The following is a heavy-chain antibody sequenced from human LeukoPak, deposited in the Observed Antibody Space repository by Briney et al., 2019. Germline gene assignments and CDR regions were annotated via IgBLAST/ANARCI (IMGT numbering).Heavy chain of an antibody. CDR2: ITGNGANT. Sequence: GGSLRLSCSASGFIFSTYTMYWVRQAPGKGLEWVSAITGNGANTFYADSVKGRFTISRDNSKNTMYLQMNSLRAEDTALYYCARDRSGSYPNWFDPWGQGTLVTVSS. CDR3: ARDRSGSYPNWFDP. D-gene: IGHD3-10*01. CDR1: GFIFSTYT. J-gene: IGHJ5*02. V-gene: IGHV3-23*01.